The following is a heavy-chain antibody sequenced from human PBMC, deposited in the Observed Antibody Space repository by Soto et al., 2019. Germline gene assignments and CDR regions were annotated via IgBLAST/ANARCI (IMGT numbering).Heavy chain of an antibody. Sequence: ASVKVSCKVSGGTFTAYTISWVRQAPGQGLEWMGRIIPVFGLPNPAQNFQDRVTFTADKSTNTAFMEITGLRSEDTAVYYCARANRAWLQLLDYWGQGTQVTVSS. CDR3: ARANRAWLQLLDY. D-gene: IGHD5-12*01. CDR1: GGTFTAYT. V-gene: IGHV1-69*02. CDR2: IIPVFGLP. J-gene: IGHJ4*02.